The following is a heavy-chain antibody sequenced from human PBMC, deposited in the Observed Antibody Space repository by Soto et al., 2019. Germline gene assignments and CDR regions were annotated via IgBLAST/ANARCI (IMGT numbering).Heavy chain of an antibody. CDR3: ANSPPPYCSGGSCYDGPNDRAGIFDY. Sequence: GGSLRLSCAASGFTFSSYAMSWVRQAPGKGLEWVSAISGSGGSTYYADSVKGRFTISRDNSKNTLYLQMNSLRAEDTAVYYCANSPPPYCSGGSCYDGPNDRAGIFDYWGQGTLVTVSS. CDR2: ISGSGGST. CDR1: GFTFSSYA. J-gene: IGHJ4*02. V-gene: IGHV3-23*01. D-gene: IGHD2-15*01.